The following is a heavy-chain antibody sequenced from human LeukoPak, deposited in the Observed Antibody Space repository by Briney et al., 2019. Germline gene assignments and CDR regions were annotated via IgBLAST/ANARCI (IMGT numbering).Heavy chain of an antibody. CDR2: IIPIVGIA. V-gene: IGHV1-69*04. CDR3: ARGDYDILTGYLNPEPNLDY. Sequence: SVKVSCKASGGTFSSYAISWVRQAPGQGLEWMGKIIPIVGIANYAQKFQGRVTITADKSTSTAYMELSSLRSEDTAVYYCARGDYDILTGYLNPEPNLDYWGQGTLVTVSS. CDR1: GGTFSSYA. D-gene: IGHD3-9*01. J-gene: IGHJ4*02.